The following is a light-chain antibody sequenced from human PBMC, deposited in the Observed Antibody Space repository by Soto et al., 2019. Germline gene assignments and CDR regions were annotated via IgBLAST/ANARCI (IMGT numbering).Light chain of an antibody. CDR2: SNN. J-gene: IGLJ2*01. CDR1: SSNIGSNT. Sequence: QLVLTQPPSASGTPGQRVTISCSGNSSNIGSNTVNWYQQLPRTAPKLLIYSNNQRPSGVPDRFSGSKSGTSASLAISGLQSEDEADYYCAAWDDSLNGVVFGGGTKVTVL. CDR3: AAWDDSLNGVV. V-gene: IGLV1-44*01.